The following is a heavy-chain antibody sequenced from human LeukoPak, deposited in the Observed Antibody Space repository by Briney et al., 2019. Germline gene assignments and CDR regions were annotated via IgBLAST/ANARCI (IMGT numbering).Heavy chain of an antibody. D-gene: IGHD3-22*01. CDR1: GFTVSSNY. CDR3: ARVLLGDSSGFASGMDV. CDR2: IYSGGST. V-gene: IGHV3-53*04. Sequence: PGGPLRLSCAASGFTVSSNYMSWVRQAPGKGLEWVSVIYSGGSTYYADSVKGRFTISRHNSKNTLYLQMNSLRAEDTAVYYCARVLLGDSSGFASGMDVWGQGTTVTVSS. J-gene: IGHJ6*02.